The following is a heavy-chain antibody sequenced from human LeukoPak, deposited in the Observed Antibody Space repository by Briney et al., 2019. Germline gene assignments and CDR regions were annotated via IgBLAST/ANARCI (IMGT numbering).Heavy chain of an antibody. V-gene: IGHV4-28*05. D-gene: IGHD4-17*01. Sequence: SDTLSLTCAVSGYSISSSNWWGWIRPPPGKGLEWIGYIYYSGSIYYNPSLKSRVTMSVDTSKNQFSLKLSSVTAVDTAVYYCARNHGYGDYVPGAFDIWGQGTMVTVSS. CDR3: ARNHGYGDYVPGAFDI. CDR2: IYYSGSI. J-gene: IGHJ3*02. CDR1: GYSISSSNW.